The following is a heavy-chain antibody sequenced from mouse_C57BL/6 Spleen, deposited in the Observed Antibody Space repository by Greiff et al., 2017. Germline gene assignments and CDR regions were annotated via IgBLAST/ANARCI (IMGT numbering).Heavy chain of an antibody. J-gene: IGHJ4*01. CDR3: ARSAQGYAMDY. CDR2: IDPSDSAT. V-gene: IGHV1-52*01. D-gene: IGHD3-2*02. Sequence: VQLQQPGAELVRPGSSVKLSCKASGYTFTSYWMHWVKQRPIQGLEWIGNIDPSDSATHYNQKFKDKATLTVDKSSSTAYMQLSSLTSEDSAVYYCARSAQGYAMDYWGQGTSVAVSS. CDR1: GYTFTSYW.